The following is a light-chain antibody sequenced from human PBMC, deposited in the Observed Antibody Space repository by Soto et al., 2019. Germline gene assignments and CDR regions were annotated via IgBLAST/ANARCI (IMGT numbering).Light chain of an antibody. J-gene: IGKJ2*01. CDR3: QQYASSPYT. Sequence: EIVLPQSPGTLSLSPGERAPLSCGSSQGVSTYLAWYQQKPGLAPTLVMSDVASRATGIPDRFSGSGSGTDFTLTISRLEPEDFAVYYCQQYASSPYTFGQGTRLEIK. CDR1: QGVSTY. V-gene: IGKV3D-20*01. CDR2: DVA.